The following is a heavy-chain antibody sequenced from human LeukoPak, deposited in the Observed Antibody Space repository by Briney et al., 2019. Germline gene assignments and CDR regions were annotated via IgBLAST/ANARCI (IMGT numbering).Heavy chain of an antibody. J-gene: IGHJ4*02. Sequence: PSETLSLTCTVSGGSISSHYWSWIRQPPGKGLEWIGYIYYSGSTNYNPSLKTRVTISVDTSKNQFSLKLSSVTAADTAVYYCARGRGETPTYYDFWSGYSPMYFDYWGQGTLVTVSS. CDR1: GGSISSHY. D-gene: IGHD3-3*01. V-gene: IGHV4-59*11. CDR2: IYYSGST. CDR3: ARGRGETPTYYDFWSGYSPMYFDY.